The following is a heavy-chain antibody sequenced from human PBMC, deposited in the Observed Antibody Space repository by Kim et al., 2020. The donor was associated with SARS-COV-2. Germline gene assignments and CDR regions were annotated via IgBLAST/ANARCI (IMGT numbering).Heavy chain of an antibody. J-gene: IGHJ4*02. CDR3: ARDSGSGWYY. D-gene: IGHD6-19*01. CDR2: ST. V-gene: IGHV4-4*02. Sequence: STNYNPSLKSRVTISVDKSKNQFSLKLSSVTAADTAVYYCARDSGSGWYYWGQGTLVTVSS.